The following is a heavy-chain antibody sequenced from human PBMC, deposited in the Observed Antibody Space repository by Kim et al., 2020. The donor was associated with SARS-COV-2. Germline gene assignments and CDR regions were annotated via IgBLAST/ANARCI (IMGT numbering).Heavy chain of an antibody. V-gene: IGHV3-15*01. CDR1: GFTFSNAW. Sequence: GGSLRLSCAGSGFTFSNAWMSWVRQAPGKGLEWVGGIKSKTDGGTTDYAAPVQVSFTIARDDSKNTLYLHMNSLKNADIAVYYCTTANSKVSGGQGTL. CDR2: IKSKTDGGTT. J-gene: IGHJ4*02. D-gene: IGHD3-22*01. CDR3: TTANSKVS.